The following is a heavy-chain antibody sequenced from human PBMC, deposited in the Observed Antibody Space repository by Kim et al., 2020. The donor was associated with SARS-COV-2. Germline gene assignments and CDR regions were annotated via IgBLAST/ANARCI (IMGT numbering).Heavy chain of an antibody. D-gene: IGHD3-10*01. V-gene: IGHV3-33*06. CDR3: AKEGGMVRDLYYFDY. CDR2: IWYDGSNK. Sequence: GGSLRLSCAASGFTFSSYAMHWVRQAPGKGLEWVAVIWYDGSNKYYADSVKGRFTISRDNSKNTLYLQMNSLRAEDTAVYYCAKEGGMVRDLYYFDYCG. J-gene: IGHJ4*01. CDR1: GFTFSSYA.